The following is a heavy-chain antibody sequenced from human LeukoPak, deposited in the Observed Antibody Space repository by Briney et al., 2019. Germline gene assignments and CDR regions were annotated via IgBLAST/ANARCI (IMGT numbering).Heavy chain of an antibody. CDR2: IIPMFGTA. CDR3: ASQNGYSSSWGGGFDY. Sequence: SVKVSCKASGGTFSSYEISWVRQAPGQGLEWMGGIIPMFGTANYAQKFQGRVTITGDESTSTAYMELSSLRSEDTAVYYCASQNGYSSSWGGGFDYWGQGTLVTVSS. D-gene: IGHD6-13*01. V-gene: IGHV1-69*13. J-gene: IGHJ4*02. CDR1: GGTFSSYE.